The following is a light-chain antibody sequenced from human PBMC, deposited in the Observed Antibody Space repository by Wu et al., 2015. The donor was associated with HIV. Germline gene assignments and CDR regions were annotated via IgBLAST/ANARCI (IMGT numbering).Light chain of an antibody. Sequence: EIVLTQSPGTLSLSPGERAILSCRASQSVSGYLAWYQQHPGQAPSLLIYDASKRATGVPARFSGSGSGTDFTLTISSLEPEDFAVYYCQQHANWSPPXTFGGGTKVEIK. CDR1: QSVSGY. V-gene: IGKV3-11*01. CDR2: DAS. J-gene: IGKJ4*01. CDR3: QQHANWSPPXT.